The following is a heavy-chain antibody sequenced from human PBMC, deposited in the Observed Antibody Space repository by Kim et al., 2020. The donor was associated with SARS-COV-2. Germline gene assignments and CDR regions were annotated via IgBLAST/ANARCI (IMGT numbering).Heavy chain of an antibody. J-gene: IGHJ4*02. Sequence: EQDYVDSVRGRFTISRDNAKNSLHLQRSSLRVEDTAVYYCARAPFGTGTDHWGQGTLVTVSS. CDR2: EQ. CDR3: ARAPFGTGTDH. D-gene: IGHD1-1*01. V-gene: IGHV3-7*04.